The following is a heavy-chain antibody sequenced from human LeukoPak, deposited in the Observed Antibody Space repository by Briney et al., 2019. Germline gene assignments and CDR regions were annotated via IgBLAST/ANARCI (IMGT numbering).Heavy chain of an antibody. J-gene: IGHJ4*02. CDR2: ITGSGDTT. CDR3: VKDYSTIAAAANPLLDY. Sequence: QPGGSLRLSCAASGFTFSSYAVTWVRQAPGKGLEWVSGITGSGDTTFYADSVKGRFTISRDNSKNTLYLQMHSLRAEDTAVYYCVKDYSTIAAAANPLLDYWGRGALVTVSS. V-gene: IGHV3-23*01. D-gene: IGHD6-13*01. CDR1: GFTFSSYA.